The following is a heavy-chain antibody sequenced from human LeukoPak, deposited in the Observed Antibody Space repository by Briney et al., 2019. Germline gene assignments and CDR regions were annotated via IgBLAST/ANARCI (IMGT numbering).Heavy chain of an antibody. Sequence: SETPSLTCTVSGGSISSGTYYWGWIRQPPGKGLEWIGSIYYSGSTDYNPSLKSRVTISVDTSKNQFSLRLSSVTAADTAVYYCARQPVGSRHWFDPWGQGTLVTVSS. V-gene: IGHV4-39*01. CDR3: ARQPVGSRHWFDP. CDR2: IYYSGST. J-gene: IGHJ5*02. CDR1: GGSISSGTYY. D-gene: IGHD6-13*01.